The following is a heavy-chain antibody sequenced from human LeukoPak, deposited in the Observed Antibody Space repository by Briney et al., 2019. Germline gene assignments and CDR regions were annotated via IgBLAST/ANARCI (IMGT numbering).Heavy chain of an antibody. CDR1: GGSISSSSYY. D-gene: IGHD3-9*01. CDR3: ASKLFTLRYFDY. J-gene: IGHJ4*02. CDR2: IYYSGST. V-gene: IGHV4-39*07. Sequence: SETLSLTCTVSGGSISSSSYYWGWIRQPPGKGLEWIGSIYYSGSTYYNPSLKSRVTISVDTSKNQFSLKLNSVTAADTAVYYCASKLFTLRYFDYWGQGTLVTVSS.